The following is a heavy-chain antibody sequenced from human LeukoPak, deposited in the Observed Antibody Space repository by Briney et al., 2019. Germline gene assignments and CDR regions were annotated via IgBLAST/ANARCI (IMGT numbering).Heavy chain of an antibody. CDR2: IYSSGST. J-gene: IGHJ4*02. Sequence: SAPLSLTCPVSGDSISTYYWSWIRQPPGKGLEWIGYIYSSGSTNYNPSLKSRVTISLDTSRTQSSLELTSATAADTAVYYCARGRTYLDYFDYWGQGTVVTVSS. V-gene: IGHV4-59*01. D-gene: IGHD1-14*01. CDR1: GDSISTYY. CDR3: ARGRTYLDYFDY.